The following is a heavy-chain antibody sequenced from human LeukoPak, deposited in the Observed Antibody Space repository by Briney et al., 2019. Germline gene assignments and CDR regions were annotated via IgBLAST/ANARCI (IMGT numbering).Heavy chain of an antibody. CDR3: ASGGLYDWYFDL. D-gene: IGHD2/OR15-2a*01. CDR1: EFSFSSYW. Sequence: GGSLRLSCAASEFSFSSYWMSWVRQAPGKGLEWVANIKRDGSEKNYVDSVKGRFTICKDTAKNSLYLQMTRLRAEDTALYYCASGGLYDWYFDLWGGGSLVTVSS. J-gene: IGHJ2*01. CDR2: IKRDGSEK. V-gene: IGHV3-7*01.